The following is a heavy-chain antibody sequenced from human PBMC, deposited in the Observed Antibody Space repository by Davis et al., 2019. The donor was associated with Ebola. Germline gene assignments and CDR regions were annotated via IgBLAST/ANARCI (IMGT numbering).Heavy chain of an antibody. CDR2: IYYSGST. CDR1: GGSISSYY. Sequence: SETLSLTCTVSGGSISSYYWSWIRQPPGKGLEWIGYIYYSGSTNYNPSLKSRVTISVDTSKNQFSLKLSSVTAADTAVYYCARTPPLYYYDSSGYYQRGGWFDPWGQGTLVTVSS. V-gene: IGHV4-59*01. CDR3: ARTPPLYYYDSSGYYQRGGWFDP. J-gene: IGHJ5*02. D-gene: IGHD3-22*01.